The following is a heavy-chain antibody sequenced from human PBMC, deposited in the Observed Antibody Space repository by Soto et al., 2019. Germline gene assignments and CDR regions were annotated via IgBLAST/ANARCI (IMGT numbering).Heavy chain of an antibody. V-gene: IGHV4-34*01. CDR2: INHSGST. J-gene: IGHJ4*02. Sequence: PSETLSLTCAVYGGSFSCYYWSWIRQPPGKGLEWIGEINHSGSTNYNPSLKSRVTISVDTSKNQFSLKLSSVTAADTAVYYCARVDVAAASLTYYFDYWGQGTLVTVSS. CDR1: GGSFSCYY. CDR3: ARVDVAAASLTYYFDY. D-gene: IGHD6-13*01.